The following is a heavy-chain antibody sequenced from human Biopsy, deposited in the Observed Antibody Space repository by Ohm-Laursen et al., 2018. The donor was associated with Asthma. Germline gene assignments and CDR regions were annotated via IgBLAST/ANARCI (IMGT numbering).Heavy chain of an antibody. CDR1: GFTFDDYA. J-gene: IGHJ4*02. CDR2: ISWNSGSI. D-gene: IGHD1-26*01. V-gene: IGHV3-9*01. Sequence: LRLPCSASGFTFDDYAMHWVRQAPGKGLEWASGISWNSGSIGYADSVKGRFTISRDNAKNSLYLQMNSLRAEDTALYYCAKGEWELLEANFDYWGQGTLVTVSS. CDR3: AKGEWELLEANFDY.